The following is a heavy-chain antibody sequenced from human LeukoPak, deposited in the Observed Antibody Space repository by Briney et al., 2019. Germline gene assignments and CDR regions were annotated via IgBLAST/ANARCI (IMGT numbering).Heavy chain of an antibody. J-gene: IGHJ4*02. D-gene: IGHD6-19*01. CDR1: GESFSGYF. V-gene: IGHV4-34*01. CDR3: ARGSRFWLGNFFRQLLFFDY. CDR2: INDSGST. Sequence: SETLSLTCAVYGESFSGYFWNWIRQPPGKGLEWIGEINDSGSTNYNPSLKSRLTMSVDTSKNQFSLNLNSVTAADTAVYFCARGSRFWLGNFFRQLLFFDYWGQGILATVSS.